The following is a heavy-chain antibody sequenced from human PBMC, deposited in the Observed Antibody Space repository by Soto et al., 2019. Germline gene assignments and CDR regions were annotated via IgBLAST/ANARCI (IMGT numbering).Heavy chain of an antibody. V-gene: IGHV4-4*07. J-gene: IGHJ1*01. D-gene: IGHD1-7*01. CDR2: ININGNT. Sequence: QVQQQESGPGLVKPSDTLSLTCRVSGAYISDFSWSWIRQPAGKGLEWIGRININGNTQKNPSFKSQVTMSIDTSRNHFSLNLQSATAADTALYYCARETGENWTYEAHWGPGTLVTVSS. CDR1: GAYISDFS. CDR3: ARETGENWTYEAH.